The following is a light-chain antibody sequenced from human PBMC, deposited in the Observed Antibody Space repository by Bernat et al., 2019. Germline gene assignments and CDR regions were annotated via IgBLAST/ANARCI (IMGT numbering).Light chain of an antibody. Sequence: DIQMTQSPSSLSASVGDRVSIACRATQNIPWYLSWYQQKPGRSPKLLIHAASRLQDGVPSRFSGSGSGTDFTLTISDLQPDDFATYYCQQAYDPPVTFGPGT. CDR1: QNIPWY. CDR2: AAS. CDR3: QQAYDPPVT. J-gene: IGKJ1*01. V-gene: IGKV1-39*01.